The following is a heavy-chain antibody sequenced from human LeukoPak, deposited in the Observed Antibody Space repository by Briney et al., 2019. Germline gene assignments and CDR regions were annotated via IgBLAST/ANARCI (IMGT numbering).Heavy chain of an antibody. V-gene: IGHV3-23*01. CDR3: AKYRYSYGDLDY. D-gene: IGHD5-18*01. CDR1: GFTFSSYP. J-gene: IGHJ4*02. CDR2: ISGSGGGT. Sequence: AGGFLRLSCAASGFTFSSYPMSWVRRAPGRGLEWVSAISGSGGGTYYADSVKGRVTISRDNSKNTLYLQMNSLRAEDTAVYYRAKYRYSYGDLDYWGQGTLVTVSS.